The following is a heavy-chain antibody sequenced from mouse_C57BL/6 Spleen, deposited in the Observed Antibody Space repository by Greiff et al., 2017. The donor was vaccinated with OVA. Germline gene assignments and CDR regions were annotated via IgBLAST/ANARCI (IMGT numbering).Heavy chain of an antibody. J-gene: IGHJ4*01. D-gene: IGHD1-1*01. V-gene: IGHV1-69*01. Sequence: QVQLQQPGAELVMPGASVKLSCKASGYTFTSYWMHWVKQRPGQGLEWIGEIDPSDSYTNYNQKFKGKSTLTVDKSSSTAYMQLSSLTSEDSAVYYCARSGITTVPLYAMDYWGQGTSVTVSS. CDR1: GYTFTSYW. CDR3: ARSGITTVPLYAMDY. CDR2: IDPSDSYT.